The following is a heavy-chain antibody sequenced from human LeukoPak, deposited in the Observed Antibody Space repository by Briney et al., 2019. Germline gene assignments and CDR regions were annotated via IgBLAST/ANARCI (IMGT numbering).Heavy chain of an antibody. V-gene: IGHV4-39*01. CDR3: ARHGNALSYYDFWSGYGSAFDI. J-gene: IGHJ3*02. CDR1: GGSISSSSYY. Sequence: ETLSLTCTVSGGSISSSSYYWGWIRQPPGKGLEWIGSIYYSGSTYYNPSLKSRVTISVDTSKNQFSLKLSSVTAADTAVYYCARHGNALSYYDFWSGYGSAFDIWGQGTMVTVSS. D-gene: IGHD3-3*01. CDR2: IYYSGST.